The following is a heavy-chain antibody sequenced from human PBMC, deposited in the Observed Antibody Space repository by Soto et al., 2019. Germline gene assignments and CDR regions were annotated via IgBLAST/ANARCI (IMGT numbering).Heavy chain of an antibody. CDR1: VFTFDNYA. J-gene: IGHJ4*02. D-gene: IGHD2-15*01. CDR2: ISGSGRST. CDR3: ARDGGNICSGGSCYFQAPDN. Sequence: QPGGSLRLACSASVFTFDNYAMIWVRQAPGKGLEWVASISGSGRSTNYADSVKGRFTISRDNSKNTLAVQMSSLRADDTAVYYCARDGGNICSGGSCYFQAPDNWGRGTLVTVSS. V-gene: IGHV3-23*01.